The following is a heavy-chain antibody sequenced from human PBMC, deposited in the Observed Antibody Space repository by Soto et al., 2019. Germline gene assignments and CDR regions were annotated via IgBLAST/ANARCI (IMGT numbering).Heavy chain of an antibody. V-gene: IGHV1-2*04. CDR3: ARDTGYCSGGSCYSSYYYGMDV. D-gene: IGHD2-15*01. Sequence: ASVKVSCKASGGTFSTYTITWVRQAPGQGLEWMGWINPNSGGTNYAQKYQGWVTMTRDTSISTAYKELSRLRSDDTAVYYCARDTGYCSGGSCYSSYYYGMDVWGQGTTVTVSS. CDR1: GGTFSTYT. CDR2: INPNSGGT. J-gene: IGHJ6*02.